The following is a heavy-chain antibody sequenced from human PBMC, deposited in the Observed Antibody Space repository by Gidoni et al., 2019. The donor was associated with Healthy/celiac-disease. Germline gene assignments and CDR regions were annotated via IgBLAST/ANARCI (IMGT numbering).Heavy chain of an antibody. CDR1: AFTFSSYA. Sequence: EVQLLESGGGLVQPGVSLRLSCAASAFTFSSYAMSWVRQAPGKGLEWVSAISGSGGSTYYADSVKGRFTISRDNSKNTLYLQMNSLRAEDTAVYYCAKGIAAAGGVDYWGQGTLVTVSS. J-gene: IGHJ4*02. CDR3: AKGIAAAGGVDY. D-gene: IGHD6-13*01. CDR2: ISGSGGST. V-gene: IGHV3-23*01.